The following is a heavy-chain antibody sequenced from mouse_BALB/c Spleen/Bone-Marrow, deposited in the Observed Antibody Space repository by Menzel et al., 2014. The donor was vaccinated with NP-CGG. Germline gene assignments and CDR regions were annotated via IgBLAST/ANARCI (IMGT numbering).Heavy chain of an antibody. Sequence: DVKLQESGAELVKPGASVKLSCTAPGFNVKDTYMHWVKQRPEQGLEWIGRIDPANGNTKYDPKFQGKATITADTSSNTAYLQLSSLTSEDTAVYHCARNGNYGAWFAYWGQGTLVTVSA. V-gene: IGHV14-3*02. CDR3: ARNGNYGAWFAY. CDR1: GFNVKDTY. CDR2: IDPANGNT. J-gene: IGHJ3*01. D-gene: IGHD2-1*01.